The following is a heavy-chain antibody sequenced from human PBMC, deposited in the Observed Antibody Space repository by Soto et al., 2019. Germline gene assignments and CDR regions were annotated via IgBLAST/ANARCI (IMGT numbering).Heavy chain of an antibody. CDR2: THYSGST. CDR3: ATYYYTSGSYSHLFDY. Sequence: QVQLQESGPGLVKPSQTLSLTCTVSGGSISSDVYYWGWIRQHPGKGLEWIGYTHYSGSTYYNPSLGTRVTISLDTSKNQFSLRLTSVTAADTAVYYCATYYYTSGSYSHLFDYWGQGTLVTVSS. D-gene: IGHD3-10*01. V-gene: IGHV4-31*03. J-gene: IGHJ4*02. CDR1: GGSISSDVYY.